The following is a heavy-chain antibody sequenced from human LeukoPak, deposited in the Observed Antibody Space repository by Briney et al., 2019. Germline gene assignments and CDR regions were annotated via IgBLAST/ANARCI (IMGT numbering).Heavy chain of an antibody. CDR2: INPNSGGT. Sequence: ASVKVSCKASGYTFTGYYMHWVRQAPGQGLEWMGWINPNSGGTNYAQKSQGRVTMTRDTSISTAYMELSRLRSDDTAVYYCARVLPSYDILTGYRYYFDYWGQGTLVTVSS. D-gene: IGHD3-9*01. V-gene: IGHV1-2*02. CDR3: ARVLPSYDILTGYRYYFDY. J-gene: IGHJ4*02. CDR1: GYTFTGYY.